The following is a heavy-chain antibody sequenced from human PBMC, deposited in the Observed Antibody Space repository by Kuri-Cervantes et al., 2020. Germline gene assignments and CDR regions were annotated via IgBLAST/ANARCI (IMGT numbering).Heavy chain of an antibody. CDR2: ISAYNGNT. V-gene: IGHV1-18*01. CDR1: GYTFISYG. D-gene: IGHD3-22*01. CDR3: ARDPGYDSSGPGY. Sequence: ASVKVSCKASGYTFISYGISWVRQAPGQGLEWMGWISAYNGNTNYAQKFQGRVTMTTDTSTNTAYMEVRSLRSDDTAVYYCARDPGYDSSGPGYWGQGTLVTVSS. J-gene: IGHJ4*02.